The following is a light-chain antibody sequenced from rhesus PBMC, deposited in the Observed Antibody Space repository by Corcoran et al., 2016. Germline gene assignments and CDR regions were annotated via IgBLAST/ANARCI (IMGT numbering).Light chain of an antibody. CDR2: EAS. J-gene: IGKJ1*01. Sequence: DIQMTQSPSSLSASVGDRVTITCRASQGITNDLAWYQQKPGETPKLLIYEASSLQSGIPSRFSGSGSGTDFTLTISSLQSEDFANYYCKNYYSTPRTLGQGAKVEIK. V-gene: IGKV1-25*01. CDR1: QGITND. CDR3: KNYYSTPRT.